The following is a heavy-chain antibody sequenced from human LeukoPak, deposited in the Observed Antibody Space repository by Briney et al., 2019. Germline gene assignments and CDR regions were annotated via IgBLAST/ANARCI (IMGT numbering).Heavy chain of an antibody. CDR3: AARTTYYYYMDV. Sequence: SETLSLPCTVSGGSISSYYWSWIRQPPGKGLEWIGYIYYSGSTNYNPSLKSRVTISVDTSKNQFSLKLSSVTAADTAVYYCAARTTYYYYMDVWGKGTTVTVSS. J-gene: IGHJ6*03. CDR2: IYYSGST. D-gene: IGHD1-1*01. CDR1: GGSISSYY. V-gene: IGHV4-59*01.